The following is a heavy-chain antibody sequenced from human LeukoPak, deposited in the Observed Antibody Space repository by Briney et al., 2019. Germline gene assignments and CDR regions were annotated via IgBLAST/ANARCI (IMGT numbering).Heavy chain of an antibody. CDR2: ISSSSSYI. Sequence: GGSLRLSCAASGFTFSSYSMNWVRLAPGKGLEWVSSISSSSSYIYYADSVKGRFTISRDNAKNSLYLQMNSLRAEDTAVYYCARGFRTYGDYVHYWGQGTLVTVSS. V-gene: IGHV3-21*01. CDR3: ARGFRTYGDYVHY. J-gene: IGHJ4*02. CDR1: GFTFSSYS. D-gene: IGHD4-17*01.